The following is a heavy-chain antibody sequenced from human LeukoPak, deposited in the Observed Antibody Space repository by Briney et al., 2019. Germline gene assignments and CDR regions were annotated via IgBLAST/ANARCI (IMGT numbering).Heavy chain of an antibody. D-gene: IGHD2-2*01. CDR3: ATELILGYCSSTSCRTDY. Sequence: ASVKVSCKASGGTFSSYAISWVRQAPGKGLEWMGGFDPEDGETIYAQKFQGRVTMTEDTSTDTAYMELSSLRSEDTAVYYCATELILGYCSSTSCRTDYWGQGTLVTVSS. CDR2: FDPEDGET. J-gene: IGHJ4*02. V-gene: IGHV1-24*01. CDR1: GGTFSSYA.